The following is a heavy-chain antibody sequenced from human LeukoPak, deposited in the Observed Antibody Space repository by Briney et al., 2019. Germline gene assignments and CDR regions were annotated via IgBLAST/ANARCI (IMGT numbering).Heavy chain of an antibody. D-gene: IGHD5-12*01. CDR3: ARGGVYSAHGMDV. CDR2: INHSGST. V-gene: IGHV4-34*01. CDR1: GGSFSGYY. Sequence: SETLSLTCAVYGGSFSGYYWSWIRQPPGKGLEWIGEINHSGSTNYNPSLKSRVTISVDTSKNQFSLKLSSVTAADTAVYYCARGGVYSAHGMDVWGQGTTVTVSS. J-gene: IGHJ6*02.